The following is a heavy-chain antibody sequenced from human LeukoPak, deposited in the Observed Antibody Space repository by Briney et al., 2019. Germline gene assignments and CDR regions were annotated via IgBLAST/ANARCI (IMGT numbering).Heavy chain of an antibody. D-gene: IGHD6-13*01. CDR3: ARGSSWQNYYYGMDV. V-gene: IGHV3-53*01. J-gene: IGHJ6*02. CDR2: ISGGGST. Sequence: PGGSLRLSCAASGFTFSSYAMSWVRQAPGKGLEWVSVISGGGSTYYADSVKGRFTISRDNSKNTLYLRMNSLRAEDTAVYYCARGSSWQNYYYGMDVWGQGTTVTVSS. CDR1: GFTFSSYA.